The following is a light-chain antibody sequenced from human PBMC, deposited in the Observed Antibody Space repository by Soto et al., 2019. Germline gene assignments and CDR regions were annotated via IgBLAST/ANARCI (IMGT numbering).Light chain of an antibody. J-gene: IGKJ3*01. CDR2: EAS. Sequence: DIQMTQSPSPLSASVGDRVDITCRTSQSVSSYLNWYQAKPGKAPKLLIYEASSLESGVPSRFNGSGSGTDFTLTISSLQPEDSATYYCQQSYSTPPFTFGPGTRVDI. CDR1: QSVSSY. V-gene: IGKV1-39*01. CDR3: QQSYSTPPFT.